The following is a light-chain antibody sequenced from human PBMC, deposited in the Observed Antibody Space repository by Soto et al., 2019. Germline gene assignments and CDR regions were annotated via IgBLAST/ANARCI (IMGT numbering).Light chain of an antibody. J-gene: IGKJ3*01. CDR1: QGISSS. CDR2: SAS. V-gene: IGKV1-9*01. CDR3: QHLDTYSFT. Sequence: IQLTQSPSSLSASVGDRVTITCRASQGISSSLAWYQQKPGKAPKLLIYSASTLQSGVPSRFSGSTSGTDLTLTVSSLQPEDFATYYFQHLDTYSFTFGPGTKVDIK.